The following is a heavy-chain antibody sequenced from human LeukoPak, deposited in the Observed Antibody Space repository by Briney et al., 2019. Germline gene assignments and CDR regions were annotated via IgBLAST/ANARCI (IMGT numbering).Heavy chain of an antibody. V-gene: IGHV3-30*18. Sequence: PGRSLRLSCAASGFTFSSYGMHWVRQAPGKGLEWVAVISYDGSNKYYADSVKGRFTISRGNSKNTLYLQMNSLRAEDTAVYYCAKDIPVGYCSGGSCPEYYYGMDVWGKGTTVTGSS. CDR3: AKDIPVGYCSGGSCPEYYYGMDV. J-gene: IGHJ6*04. CDR1: GFTFSSYG. CDR2: ISYDGSNK. D-gene: IGHD2-15*01.